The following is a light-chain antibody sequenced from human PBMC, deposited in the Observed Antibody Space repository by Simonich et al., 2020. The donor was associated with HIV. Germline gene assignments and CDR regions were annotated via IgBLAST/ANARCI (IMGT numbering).Light chain of an antibody. CDR2: EDN. CDR3: QSYDSSNQV. J-gene: IGLJ3*02. V-gene: IGLV6-57*03. Sequence: NFMLTQPHSVSKSTGKTVTISYTRRSGIIARNIVQWYQQRPGSAPTTVIDEDNQRPFGVPERFSGSIDSSSNSASLAIAGLKTEDESDYYCQSYDSSNQVFGGGTKLTVL. CDR1: SGIIARNI.